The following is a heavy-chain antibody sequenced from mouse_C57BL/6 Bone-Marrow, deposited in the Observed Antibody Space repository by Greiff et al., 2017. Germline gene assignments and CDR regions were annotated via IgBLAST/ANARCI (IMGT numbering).Heavy chain of an antibody. D-gene: IGHD2-5*01. Sequence: EVKLQQSGPVLVKPGASVKMSCKASGYTFTDYYMNWVKQSHGKSLEWIGVINPYNGGTSYNQKFKGKATLTVDKSSSTAYMELNSLTSEDSAVYYCAPYYSNYIDYWGQGTTLTVSS. CDR2: INPYNGGT. J-gene: IGHJ2*01. CDR1: GYTFTDYY. V-gene: IGHV1-19*01. CDR3: APYYSNYIDY.